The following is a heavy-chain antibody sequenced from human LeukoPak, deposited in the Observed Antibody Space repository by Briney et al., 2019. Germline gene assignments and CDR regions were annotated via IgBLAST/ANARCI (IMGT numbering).Heavy chain of an antibody. Sequence: SQTLSLTCAISGDSVSSNSAAWNWIRQSPSRGLEWLGRTYYRSKWYNDYAVSVKSRITINPDTSKNQFSLKLSSVTAADTAVYYCARPIGARRYCSSTSCNDRDYYGMDVWGQGTTVTVSS. J-gene: IGHJ6*02. CDR3: ARPIGARRYCSSTSCNDRDYYGMDV. D-gene: IGHD2-2*01. CDR2: TYYRSKWYN. V-gene: IGHV6-1*01. CDR1: GDSVSSNSAA.